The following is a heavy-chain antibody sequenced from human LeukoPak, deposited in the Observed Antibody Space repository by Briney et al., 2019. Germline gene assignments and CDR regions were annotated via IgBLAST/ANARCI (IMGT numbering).Heavy chain of an antibody. J-gene: IGHJ6*02. Sequence: ASVKVSCKASGGTFSSYAISWVRQAPGQGLEWMGGIIPIFGTANYAQKFQGRVTITADESTSTAYMELSSLRSEDTAVYYCARGLDTAYGMDVWGQGTTVTVS. D-gene: IGHD5-18*01. V-gene: IGHV1-69*13. CDR2: IIPIFGTA. CDR1: GGTFSSYA. CDR3: ARGLDTAYGMDV.